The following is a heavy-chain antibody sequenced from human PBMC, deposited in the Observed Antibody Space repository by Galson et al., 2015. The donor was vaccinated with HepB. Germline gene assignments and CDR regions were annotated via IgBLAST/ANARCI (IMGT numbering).Heavy chain of an antibody. CDR2: ISSSSDYT. J-gene: IGHJ4*02. D-gene: IGHD5-12*01. CDR1: GFTVRSNY. V-gene: IGHV3-11*05. CDR3: AREPIGYEEKFDY. Sequence: SLRLSCAASGFTVRSNYMNWVRQAPGKGLEWVSYISSSSDYTNYADSVRGRFTISRDNAKNSLYLQMNSLRAEDTAVYYCAREPIGYEEKFDYWGQGTLVTVSS.